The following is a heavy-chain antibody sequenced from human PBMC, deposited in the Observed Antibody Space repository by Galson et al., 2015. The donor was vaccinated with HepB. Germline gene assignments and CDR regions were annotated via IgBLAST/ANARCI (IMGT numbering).Heavy chain of an antibody. V-gene: IGHV1-18*04. D-gene: IGHD2-2*01. CDR2: ISSYNGNT. J-gene: IGHJ4*02. CDR3: AGAGYSTSPPDY. Sequence: SVKVSCKASDYTFTSYGISWVRQAPGQGLEWMGWISSYNGNTNYAQNLQGRVTMTTDTSTSTAYMELRSLRSEDTAVYYCAGAGYSTSPPDYWGQGTLVTVSS. CDR1: DYTFTSYG.